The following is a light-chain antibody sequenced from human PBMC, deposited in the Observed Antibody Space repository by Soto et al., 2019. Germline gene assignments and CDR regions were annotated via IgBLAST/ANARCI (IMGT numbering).Light chain of an antibody. CDR2: AAS. J-gene: IGKJ1*01. V-gene: IGKV1-39*01. CDR1: QSISNY. Sequence: DIQMTQSPSSLSASVGDRVTITCRASQSISNYLNWYQQNPGKAPKLLIYAASSLQSGVPSRFSGSGSGTYFTLSISSLQPEDFATYYCRQSYSTAFGQGTKVEIK. CDR3: RQSYSTA.